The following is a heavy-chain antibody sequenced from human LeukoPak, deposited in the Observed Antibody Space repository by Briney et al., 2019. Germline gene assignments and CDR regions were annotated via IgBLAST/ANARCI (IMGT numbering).Heavy chain of an antibody. CDR1: GFTLSSYA. Sequence: GGSLRLSCAASGFTLSSYAMSWVRQAPGKGLEWVSAISGSGGSTYYADSVKGRFTISRDNSKNTLYLQMNSLRAEDTAVYYCAKDLSHRSGYSYYFDYWGQETLVTVSS. CDR3: AKDLSHRSGYSYYFDY. J-gene: IGHJ4*02. CDR2: ISGSGGST. V-gene: IGHV3-23*01. D-gene: IGHD3-22*01.